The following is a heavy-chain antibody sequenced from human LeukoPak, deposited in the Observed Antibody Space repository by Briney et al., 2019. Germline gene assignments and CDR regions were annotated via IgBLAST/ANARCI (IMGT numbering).Heavy chain of an antibody. CDR2: ISVYNGNT. D-gene: IGHD5-12*01. Sequence: ASVKVSCKASGHSFTTYYIHWVRQAPGQGLEWMGWISVYNGNTNYAQKLQGRVTMTTDTSTSTAYMELRSLRSDDTAVYYCARDQDIVATINWFDPWGQGTLVTVSS. V-gene: IGHV1-18*04. CDR1: GHSFTTYY. J-gene: IGHJ5*02. CDR3: ARDQDIVATINWFDP.